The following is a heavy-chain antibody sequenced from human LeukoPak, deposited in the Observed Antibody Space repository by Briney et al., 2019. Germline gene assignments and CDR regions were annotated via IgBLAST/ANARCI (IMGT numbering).Heavy chain of an antibody. CDR2: ISTGSSSI. CDR3: ARDPTRPTGPPYGKDV. Sequence: GGSLRLSCAASGFTFSSYSMDWVRQAPGKGLEWVSYISTGSSSIYYADSVKGRFTISRDNAKNSLYLQMNSLRAEDTAVYYCARDPTRPTGPPYGKDVWGQGTTVTVSS. CDR1: GFTFSSYS. D-gene: IGHD1-14*01. J-gene: IGHJ6*02. V-gene: IGHV3-48*04.